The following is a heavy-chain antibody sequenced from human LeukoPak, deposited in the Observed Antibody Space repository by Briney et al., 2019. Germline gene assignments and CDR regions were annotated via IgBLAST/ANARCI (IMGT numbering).Heavy chain of an antibody. V-gene: IGHV4-28*01. D-gene: IGHD3-3*01. CDR2: IYYSGST. J-gene: IGHJ4*02. CDR3: ASHCGGFLEWLPDY. CDR1: GYSISSSNW. Sequence: ASDTLSLTCAVSGYSISSSNWWGWIRQPPGKGLEWIGYIYYSGSTYYNPSLKSRVTMSVDTSKNQFSLKLSSVTAVDTAVYYCASHCGGFLEWLPDYWGQGTLVTVSS.